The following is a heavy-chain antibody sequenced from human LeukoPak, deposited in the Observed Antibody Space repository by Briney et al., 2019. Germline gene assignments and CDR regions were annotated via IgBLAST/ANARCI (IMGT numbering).Heavy chain of an antibody. Sequence: GGSLRLSCAASGFTFRTSGMNWVRQAPGKGLEWVSYISSSGTTISYAQSVKGRFTITRDNAQNSLTLHMNTLRADDTAVYYCARSLRVRGVPDYMDVWGKGTTVTISS. CDR2: ISSSGTTI. CDR1: GFTFRTSG. V-gene: IGHV3-48*01. D-gene: IGHD3-10*01. CDR3: ARSLRVRGVPDYMDV. J-gene: IGHJ6*03.